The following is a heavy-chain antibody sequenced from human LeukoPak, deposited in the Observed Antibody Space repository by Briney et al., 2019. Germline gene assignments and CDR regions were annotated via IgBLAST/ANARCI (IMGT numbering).Heavy chain of an antibody. Sequence: AGGSLRLSCAASGFIFSNYAIHWVRQAPGKGLQWVAVLSHDGNTKYYADSVKGRFTISRDNAKNSLYLQMNSLRAEDTAVYYCARGIAAAGTSAFDIWGQGTMVTVSS. CDR2: LSHDGNTK. D-gene: IGHD6-13*01. CDR1: GFIFSNYA. CDR3: ARGIAAAGTSAFDI. V-gene: IGHV3-30*07. J-gene: IGHJ3*02.